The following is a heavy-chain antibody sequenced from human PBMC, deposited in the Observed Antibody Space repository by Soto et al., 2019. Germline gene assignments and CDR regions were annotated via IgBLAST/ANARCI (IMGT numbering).Heavy chain of an antibody. CDR1: GGTFSSYA. D-gene: IGHD3-22*01. CDR3: ARGTSQSDYYDSQAAGMDV. Sequence: ASVKVSCKASGGTFSSYAISWVRQAPGQGLEWMGGIIPIFGTANYAQKFQGRVTITADESTSTAYMELSSLRSEDTAVYYCARGTSQSDYYDSQAAGMDVWGQGTTVTSP. V-gene: IGHV1-69*13. J-gene: IGHJ6*02. CDR2: IIPIFGTA.